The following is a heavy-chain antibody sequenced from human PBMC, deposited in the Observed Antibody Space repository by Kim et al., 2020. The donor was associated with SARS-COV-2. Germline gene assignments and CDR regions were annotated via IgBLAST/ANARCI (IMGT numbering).Heavy chain of an antibody. Sequence: EYAASLKGRFTIARHDSENSLYLQMSSLKTEDTAVYYCVRDLFTSSWAYDSWGQGTLVTVSS. CDR3: VRDLFTSSWAYDS. J-gene: IGHJ5*01. D-gene: IGHD6-6*01. V-gene: IGHV3-72*01.